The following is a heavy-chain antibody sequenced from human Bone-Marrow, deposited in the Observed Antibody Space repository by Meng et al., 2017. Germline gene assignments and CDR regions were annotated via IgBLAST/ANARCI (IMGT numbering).Heavy chain of an antibody. CDR1: GGSISSYD. J-gene: IGHJ4*02. V-gene: IGHV4-4*07. CDR3: ARTPQIAAAGLLVDY. Sequence: GSLRLSCTVSGGSISSYDWSWIRQPAGKGLEWIGRIYTSGSTNYNPSLKSRVTMSVDTSKNQFSLKLSSVTAADTAVYYCARTPQIAAAGLLVDYWGQGTRVNGAS. CDR2: IYTSGST. D-gene: IGHD6-13*01.